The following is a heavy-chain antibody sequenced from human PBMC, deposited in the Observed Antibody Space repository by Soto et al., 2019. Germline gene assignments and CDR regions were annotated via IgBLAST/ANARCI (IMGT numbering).Heavy chain of an antibody. V-gene: IGHV3-23*01. CDR3: AKGGRRSSSWYYFDY. CDR2: ISGSGGST. J-gene: IGHJ4*02. CDR1: GFTFSSYA. D-gene: IGHD6-13*01. Sequence: PGGSLRLSCAASGFTFSSYAMSWVRQAPGKGLEWVSAISGSGGSTYYADSVKGRFTISRDNSKNTLYLQMNSLRAEDTAVYYCAKGGRRSSSWYYFDYWGQGTLVTVSS.